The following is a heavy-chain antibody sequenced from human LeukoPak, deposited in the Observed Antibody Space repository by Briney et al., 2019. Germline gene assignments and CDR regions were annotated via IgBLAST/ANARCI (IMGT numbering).Heavy chain of an antibody. CDR2: INHSGST. CDR1: GGSISSYY. V-gene: IGHV4-34*01. J-gene: IGHJ4*02. CDR3: ARGRYFDS. Sequence: SETLSLTCTVSGGSISSYYWSWIRQPPGKGLEWIGEINHSGSTNYNPSLKSRVTISVDTSKNQFSLKLSSVTAADTAVYYCARGRYFDSWGQGTLVTVSS.